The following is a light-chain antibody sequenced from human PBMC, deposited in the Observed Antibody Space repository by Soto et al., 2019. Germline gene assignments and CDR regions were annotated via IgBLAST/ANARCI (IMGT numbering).Light chain of an antibody. CDR1: QSVNSNY. Sequence: EIVLTQSPGTLSLSPGERATLSCRASQSVNSNYLAWYQQKPGQAPRLLIYAASSRATGIPDRFSGGVSGTVLSLTISRLERYGFGVYYCQQCSIGMVGEGTKVGIK. J-gene: IGKJ1*01. CDR2: AAS. CDR3: QQCSIGM. V-gene: IGKV3D-20*02.